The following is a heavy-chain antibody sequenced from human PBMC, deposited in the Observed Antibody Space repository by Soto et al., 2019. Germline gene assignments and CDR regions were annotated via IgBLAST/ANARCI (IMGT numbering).Heavy chain of an antibody. Sequence: PSETLSLTCTVSGGSITGGDYYWSCIRQAAGKGLEWMGYIYYTGGSYYNPSLKSRATMSVDVSKNQFSLQLTSVTSTDTAVYYCVGTGKTDDFWGQGMLVTVSS. D-gene: IGHD1-1*01. CDR1: GGSITGGDYY. J-gene: IGHJ4*02. CDR3: VGTGKTDDF. CDR2: IYYTGGS. V-gene: IGHV4-30-4*02.